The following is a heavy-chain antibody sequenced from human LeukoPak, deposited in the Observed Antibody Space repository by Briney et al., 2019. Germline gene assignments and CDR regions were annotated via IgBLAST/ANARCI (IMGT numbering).Heavy chain of an antibody. Sequence: PGRSLRLSCAASGFTFSSYAMHWVRQAPGKGLEWVAFTRSGGNDKYYADSVKGRFTISRDNSKNMLHLQMNGLRAEDTAVYYCAGDFDYWGQGTLVTVSS. CDR3: AGDFDY. CDR1: GFTFSSYA. J-gene: IGHJ4*02. V-gene: IGHV3-30*04. CDR2: TRSGGNDK.